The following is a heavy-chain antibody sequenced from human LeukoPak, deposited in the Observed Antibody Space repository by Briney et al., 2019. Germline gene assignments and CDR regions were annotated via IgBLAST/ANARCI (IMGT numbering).Heavy chain of an antibody. CDR2: ISSSGRTM. D-gene: IGHD6-19*01. CDR3: ARDTDSWWLNDY. Sequence: GGSLRLSCAASGFTFSSYEMNWVRQAPGKGLEWVSYISSSGRTMYYADSVKGRFTISRDNAKNSLYLQMNSLRAEDTAVYYCARDTDSWWLNDYWGQGTLVTVSS. J-gene: IGHJ4*02. V-gene: IGHV3-48*03. CDR1: GFTFSSYE.